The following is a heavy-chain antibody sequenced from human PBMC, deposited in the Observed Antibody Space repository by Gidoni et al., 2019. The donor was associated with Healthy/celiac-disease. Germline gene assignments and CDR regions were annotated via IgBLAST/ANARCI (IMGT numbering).Heavy chain of an antibody. J-gene: IGHJ4*02. CDR2: IYYSGST. V-gene: IGHV4-59*08. CDR3: ARHSISWEAFYYYGSGSYFDY. D-gene: IGHD3-10*01. CDR1: GGSISSYY. Sequence: QVQLQESGPGLVKPSETLSLTCTVSGGSISSYYWSWIRQPPGKGLEWIGYIYYSGSTNYNPSLKSRVTISVDTSKNQFSLKLSSVTAADTAVYYCARHSISWEAFYYYGSGSYFDYWGQGTLVTVSS.